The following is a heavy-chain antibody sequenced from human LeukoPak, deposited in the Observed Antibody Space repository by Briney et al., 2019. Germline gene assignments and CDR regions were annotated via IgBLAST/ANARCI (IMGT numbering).Heavy chain of an antibody. CDR2: IKEDGGET. J-gene: IGHJ4*02. Sequence: GGSLRLSCVGSGFSLSGDWMTWVRQAPGTGLEWVANIKEDGGETYYVDSVKGRFTISRDNAKNSLYLQMNSLRAEDTAVYYCARLADYSSSFDRWGQGTLVTVSS. CDR3: ARLADYSSSFDR. V-gene: IGHV3-7*01. D-gene: IGHD6-6*01. CDR1: GFSLSGDW.